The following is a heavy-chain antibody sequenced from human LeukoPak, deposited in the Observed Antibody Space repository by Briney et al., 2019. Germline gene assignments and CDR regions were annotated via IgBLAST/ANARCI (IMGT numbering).Heavy chain of an antibody. Sequence: GGSLRLSCAASGFSFSNYGMSWVRQAPGKGLEWVSSISSGGDNTYYADSVRGRFTVSRDNSKNTLYVQMKSLRAEDTAVYYCAKDFVVVPGNVNYFDYWGQGTLVTVSS. CDR3: AKDFVVVPGNVNYFDY. CDR2: ISSGGDNT. CDR1: GFSFSNYG. D-gene: IGHD2-21*02. J-gene: IGHJ4*02. V-gene: IGHV3-23*01.